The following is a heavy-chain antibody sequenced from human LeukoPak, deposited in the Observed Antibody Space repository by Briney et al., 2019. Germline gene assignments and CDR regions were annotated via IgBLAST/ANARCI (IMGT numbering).Heavy chain of an antibody. J-gene: IGHJ1*01. Sequence: PGGSLRLSCAASGFTFSSYGMHWVRQAPGKGLEWVAVISYDGSNKYYADSVKGRFTISRDNSKNTLYLQMNSLRAEDTAVYYCAKSSREYSSSWYGPSEYFQHWGQGTLVTVSS. CDR2: ISYDGSNK. CDR1: GFTFSSYG. D-gene: IGHD6-13*01. V-gene: IGHV3-30*18. CDR3: AKSSREYSSSWYGPSEYFQH.